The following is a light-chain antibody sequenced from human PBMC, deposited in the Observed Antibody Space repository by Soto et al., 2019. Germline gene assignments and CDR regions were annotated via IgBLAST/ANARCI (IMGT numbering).Light chain of an antibody. CDR3: SSYAGSNTPYV. V-gene: IGLV2-14*01. J-gene: IGLJ1*01. CDR1: SSDVGGYNY. CDR2: DVS. Sequence: QSELTQPASVSGSPGQSITISCTGTSSDVGGYNYVSWYQQHPGKAPKLMIYDVSNRPSGVSNRFSGSKSGNTASLTVSGLQVEDEADYYCSSYAGSNTPYVYGTGTKVTVL.